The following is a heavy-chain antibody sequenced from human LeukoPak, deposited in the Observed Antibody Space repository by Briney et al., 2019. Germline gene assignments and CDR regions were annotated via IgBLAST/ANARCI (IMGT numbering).Heavy chain of an antibody. D-gene: IGHD2-2*01. CDR1: GYTFTSYA. V-gene: IGHV7-4-1*02. CDR3: ARVGPAIVVVPAALDDAFDI. Sequence: ASVTVSCKASGYTFTSYAMNWVRQAPGQGLEWMGWINTNTGNPTYAQGFTGRFVFSLDTSVSTAYLQISSLKAEDTAVYYCARVGPAIVVVPAALDDAFDIWGQGTMVTVSS. CDR2: INTNTGNP. J-gene: IGHJ3*02.